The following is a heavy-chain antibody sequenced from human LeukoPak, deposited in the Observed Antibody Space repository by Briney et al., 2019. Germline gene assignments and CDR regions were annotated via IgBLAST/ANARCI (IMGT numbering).Heavy chain of an antibody. CDR2: IYSGGST. J-gene: IGHJ6*03. CDR3: ARDGDDSSEYYHMDV. D-gene: IGHD3-22*01. Sequence: PGGSLRLSCVASGFTFSSYSMNWVRQAPGKGLEWVSVIYSGGSTYYADSVKGRFTISRDNSKNTLYLQMNSLRAEDTAVYYCARDGDDSSEYYHMDVWGKGTTVTISS. CDR1: GFTFSSYS. V-gene: IGHV3-53*01.